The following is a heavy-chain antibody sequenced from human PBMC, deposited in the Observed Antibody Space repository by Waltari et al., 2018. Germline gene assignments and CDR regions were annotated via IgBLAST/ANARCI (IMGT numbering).Heavy chain of an antibody. J-gene: IGHJ4*02. CDR2: INYDGSQK. D-gene: IGHD2-2*01. CDR3: AKSRGFEY. V-gene: IGHV3-7*01. CDR1: GFTFSRYW. Sequence: EVQLVESGGGLVQPGGSLRLSCGASGFTFSRYWMSWVRQTPGKGLEWVANINYDGSQKYYVDSVKGRFTISRDNAKNSVYPQMNSLRVEDTAVYYCAKSRGFEYWGQGTLITVSS.